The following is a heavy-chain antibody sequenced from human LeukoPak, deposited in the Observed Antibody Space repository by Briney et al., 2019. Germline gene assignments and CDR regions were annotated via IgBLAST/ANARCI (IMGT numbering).Heavy chain of an antibody. CDR3: ARVRVAETYYYYYMDV. J-gene: IGHJ6*03. CDR2: IYSGGST. CDR1: GFTVSSNY. D-gene: IGHD2-21*01. Sequence: GGSLRLSCAASGFTVSSNYMSWVRQAPGKGLEWVSVIYSGGSTYYADSVKGRFTISRDNSKNTLYLQMNSLRAEDTAVYYCARVRVAETYYYYYMDVWGKGTTVTVSS. V-gene: IGHV3-66*01.